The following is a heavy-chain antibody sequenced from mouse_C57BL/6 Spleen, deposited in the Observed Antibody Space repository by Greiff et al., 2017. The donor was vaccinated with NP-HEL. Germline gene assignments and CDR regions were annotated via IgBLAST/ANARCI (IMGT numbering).Heavy chain of an antibody. Sequence: VQLQQSGAELVKPGASVKLSCKASGYTFTSYWMHWVKQRPGQGLEWIGMIHPNSGSTNYNEKFKSKATLTVDKSSSTAYMQLSSLTSEDSAVYYCARGGIYGNYDYWGQGTTRTVSS. CDR2: IHPNSGST. J-gene: IGHJ2*01. D-gene: IGHD2-1*01. CDR1: GYTFTSYW. CDR3: ARGGIYGNYDY. V-gene: IGHV1-64*01.